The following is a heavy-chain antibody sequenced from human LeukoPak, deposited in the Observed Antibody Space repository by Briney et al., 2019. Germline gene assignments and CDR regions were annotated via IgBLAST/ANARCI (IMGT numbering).Heavy chain of an antibody. J-gene: IGHJ3*02. CDR1: GYSMSSDYY. Sequence: ASETLSLTCSVSGYSMSSDYYWGWIRQPPGKGLEWIGSIYHSGSTNYNPSLKSRVTISEDTSKNQLSLKVSSVTAADTAVYYCARVGWSPAFDIWGQGTMVTVSS. CDR3: ARVGWSPAFDI. CDR2: IYHSGST. V-gene: IGHV4-38-2*02. D-gene: IGHD6-19*01.